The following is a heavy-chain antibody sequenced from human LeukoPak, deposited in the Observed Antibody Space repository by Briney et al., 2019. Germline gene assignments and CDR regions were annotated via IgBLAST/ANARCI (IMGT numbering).Heavy chain of an antibody. J-gene: IGHJ3*02. V-gene: IGHV3-48*03. CDR3: AGKLWFGEFDAFDT. D-gene: IGHD3-10*01. CDR1: GFGFISYE. Sequence: QPGGSLRLSCGASGFGFISYEMNWVRQAPGKGLEWVSYIGTSGSTIAYADSVKGRFTISRDNAKNSLYLQMTSLRAEDTAIYYCAGKLWFGEFDAFDTWGQGTMVTVSS. CDR2: IGTSGSTI.